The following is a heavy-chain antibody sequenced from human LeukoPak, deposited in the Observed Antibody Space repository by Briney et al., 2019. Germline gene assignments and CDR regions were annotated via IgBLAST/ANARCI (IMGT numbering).Heavy chain of an antibody. V-gene: IGHV3-21*01. CDR1: GFTFSAYA. CDR2: INSNSGYI. CDR3: ARLSHYYDSGSYSWYFDY. D-gene: IGHD3-10*01. J-gene: IGHJ4*02. Sequence: GGSLRLSCAAPGFTFSAYAINWVRQAPGKGLEWVSSINSNSGYIYYADSVKGRFTISRDNAKNSLYLQMNSLRAEDTAVYYCARLSHYYDSGSYSWYFDYWGQGALVTVSS.